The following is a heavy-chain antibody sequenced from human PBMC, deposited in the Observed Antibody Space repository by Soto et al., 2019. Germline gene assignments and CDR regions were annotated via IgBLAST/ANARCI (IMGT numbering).Heavy chain of an antibody. Sequence: SVKVSCKASGGTFSSYAISWVRQAPGQGLEWMGGIIPIFGTANYAQKFQGRVTITADKSTSTAYMELSSLRSEDTAVYYCASRHYDSSGPTGWFDPWGQGTLVTVSS. CDR2: IIPIFGTA. CDR1: GGTFSSYA. CDR3: ASRHYDSSGPTGWFDP. J-gene: IGHJ5*02. V-gene: IGHV1-69*06. D-gene: IGHD3-22*01.